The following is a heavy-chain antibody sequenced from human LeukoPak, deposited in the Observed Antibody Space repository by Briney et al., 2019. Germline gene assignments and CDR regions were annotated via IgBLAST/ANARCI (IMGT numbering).Heavy chain of an antibody. V-gene: IGHV1-18*01. D-gene: IGHD2-15*01. Sequence: ASVKVSCKASGYTFTSYGISWVRQAPGQGLEWMGWISAYNGNTNYAQKLQGRVTMTTDTSTSTAYMELRSLRSEDTAVYYCAREVAGGIVVVVAARRFDYWGQGTLVTVSS. CDR1: GYTFTSYG. J-gene: IGHJ4*02. CDR3: AREVAGGIVVVVAARRFDY. CDR2: ISAYNGNT.